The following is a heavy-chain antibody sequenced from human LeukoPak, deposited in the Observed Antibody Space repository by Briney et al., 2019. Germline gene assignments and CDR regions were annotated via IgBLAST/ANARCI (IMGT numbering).Heavy chain of an antibody. D-gene: IGHD5-12*01. CDR3: ARDRVVATELANYYYYGMDV. CDR2: IIPILGIA. V-gene: IGHV1-69*04. CDR1: GGTFSSYA. J-gene: IGHJ6*04. Sequence: SVKVSCKASGGTFSSYAISWVRQAPGQGLEWMGTIIPILGIATYAQKFQDRVTITAEKSTTTAYMELSSLRSEDSAVYYCARDRVVATELANYYYYGMDVWGEGTTVTVSS.